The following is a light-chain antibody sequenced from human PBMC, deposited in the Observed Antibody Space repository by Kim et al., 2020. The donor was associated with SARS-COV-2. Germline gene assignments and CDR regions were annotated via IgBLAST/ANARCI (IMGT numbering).Light chain of an antibody. CDR3: QQYDNLPYT. CDR2: DAS. J-gene: IGKJ2*01. CDR1: QDISNY. V-gene: IGKV1-33*01. Sequence: DIQMTQSPSSLSASVGDRVTITCQASQDISNYLNWYQQKPGKAPKLLIYDASNLETGVPSRFSGSGSGTDFTFTISSLQPEDIATYYCQQYDNLPYTFGQGTKPGD.